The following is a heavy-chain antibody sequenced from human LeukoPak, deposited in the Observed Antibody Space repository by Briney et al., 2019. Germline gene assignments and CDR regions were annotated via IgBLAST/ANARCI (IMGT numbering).Heavy chain of an antibody. J-gene: IGHJ4*02. CDR1: GFTFSSYG. Sequence: PGGSLRLSCAASGFTFSSYGMHWVRQAPGKGLEWVAVIWYDGSNKYYADSVKGRFTISRDNSKNTLYLQMNSLRAEDTAAYYCARDERITMVRGVIGYWGQGTLVTVSS. D-gene: IGHD3-10*01. CDR3: ARDERITMVRGVIGY. V-gene: IGHV3-33*01. CDR2: IWYDGSNK.